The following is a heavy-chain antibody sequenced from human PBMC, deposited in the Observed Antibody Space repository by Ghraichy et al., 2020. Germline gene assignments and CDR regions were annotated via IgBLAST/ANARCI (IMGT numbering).Heavy chain of an antibody. V-gene: IGHV3-48*04. Sequence: GESLNISCAASGFTFSSYSMNWVRQAPGKGLEWVSYISSSSSTIYYADSVKGRFTISRDNAKNSLYLQMNSLRAEDTAVYYCADPGVPDYYDSSGYWEYFQHWGQGTLVTVSS. CDR1: GFTFSSYS. CDR3: ADPGVPDYYDSSGYWEYFQH. D-gene: IGHD3-22*01. CDR2: ISSSSSTI. J-gene: IGHJ1*01.